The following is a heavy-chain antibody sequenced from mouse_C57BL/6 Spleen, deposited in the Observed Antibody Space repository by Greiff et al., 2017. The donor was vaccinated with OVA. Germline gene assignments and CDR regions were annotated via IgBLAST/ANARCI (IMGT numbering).Heavy chain of an antibody. CDR2: IYPGDGDT. V-gene: IGHV1-82*01. Sequence: VQLQQSGPELVKPGASVKISCKASGYAFSSSWMNWVKQRPGTGLEWIGRIYPGDGDTNYNGKFTGKATLTADKSSSTAYMQLSSLTSEDSAVYFCAGDYDSYYAMDYWGQGTSVTVSS. D-gene: IGHD2-4*01. CDR1: GYAFSSSW. J-gene: IGHJ4*01. CDR3: AGDYDSYYAMDY.